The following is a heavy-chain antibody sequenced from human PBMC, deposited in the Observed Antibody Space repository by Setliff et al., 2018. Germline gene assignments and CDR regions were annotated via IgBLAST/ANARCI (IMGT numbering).Heavy chain of an antibody. CDR1: GGSLSSHY. Sequence: SETLSLTCTVSGGSLSSHYWSWIRQPPGKGLEWIGYVFYSGITNYNPSLKSRVTISVDTTKNQFSLRLTSVTAADTAVYYCARNPASFQYSFDHWGRGTLVTVSS. CDR2: VFYSGIT. CDR3: ARNPASFQYSFDH. D-gene: IGHD6-6*01. V-gene: IGHV4-59*11. J-gene: IGHJ2*01.